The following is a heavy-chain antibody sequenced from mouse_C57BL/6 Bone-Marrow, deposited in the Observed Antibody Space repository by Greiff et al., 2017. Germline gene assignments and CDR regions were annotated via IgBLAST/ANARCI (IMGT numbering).Heavy chain of an antibody. CDR3: ASLYYDYDRGYYYAIDY. CDR1: GFTFSDYY. D-gene: IGHD2-4*01. Sequence: DVKLVESGGGLVQPGGSLKLSCAASGFTFSDYYMYWVRQTPEKRLEWVAYISNGGGSTYYPDTVKGRFTISRDNAKNTLYLQMSRLKSEDTAMYYCASLYYDYDRGYYYAIDYWGQGTSVTVSS. CDR2: ISNGGGST. V-gene: IGHV5-12*01. J-gene: IGHJ4*01.